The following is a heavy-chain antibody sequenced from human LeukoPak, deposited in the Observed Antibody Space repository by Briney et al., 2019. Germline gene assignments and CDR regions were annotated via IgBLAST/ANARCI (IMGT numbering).Heavy chain of an antibody. CDR1: GFTFSSYA. CDR2: ISYDGSNK. CDR3: ATWGEYSSSPFMDV. D-gene: IGHD6-13*01. V-gene: IGHV3-30-3*01. Sequence: GGSLRLSCAASGFTFSSYAMHWVRQAPGKGLEWVAVISYDGSNKYYADSVKGRFTISRDNSKNTLYLQMNSLRAEDTAVYYCATWGEYSSSPFMDVWGQGTTVTVS. J-gene: IGHJ6*02.